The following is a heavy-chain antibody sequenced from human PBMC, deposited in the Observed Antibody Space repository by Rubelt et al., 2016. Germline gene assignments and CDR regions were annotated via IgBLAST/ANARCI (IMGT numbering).Heavy chain of an antibody. CDR2: VHYSGTT. D-gene: IGHD3-10*01. CDR1: GGSFSIYY. J-gene: IGHJ5*02. CDR3: TRLGLWFSQIDP. V-gene: IGHV4-34*01. Sequence: QVQLQQWGAGLLKPSETLSLTCAVYGGSFSIYYWSWIRQPPGKGLEWIGSVHYSGTTYYNLSLKSRLTISVETSKNHFSLRLSSVTAADTAVYFCTRLGLWFSQIDPWGQGTLVTVSS.